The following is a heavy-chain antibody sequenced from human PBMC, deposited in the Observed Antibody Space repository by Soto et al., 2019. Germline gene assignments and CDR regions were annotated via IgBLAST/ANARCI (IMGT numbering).Heavy chain of an antibody. Sequence: PSETLSLTCAVYGGSFSGYYWSWIRQPPGKGLEWIGEINHSGSTNYNPSLKSRVTISVDTSKNQFSLKLSSVTAADTAVYYCAVNSGSYNGNWFASWGQGTLVTVSS. CDR3: AVNSGSYNGNWFAS. V-gene: IGHV4-34*01. CDR2: INHSGST. D-gene: IGHD3-10*01. CDR1: GGSFSGYY. J-gene: IGHJ5*01.